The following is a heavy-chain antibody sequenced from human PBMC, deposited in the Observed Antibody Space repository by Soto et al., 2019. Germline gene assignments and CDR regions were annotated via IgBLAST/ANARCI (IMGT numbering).Heavy chain of an antibody. D-gene: IGHD3-22*01. J-gene: IGHJ6*02. CDR3: ARDTGALTYYYDSSGGYYGMDV. CDR2: MSSSSSYI. V-gene: IGHV3-21*01. Sequence: EVQLVESGGGLVKPGGSLRLSCAASGFTFSSYSMNWVRQAPGKGLEWVSSMSSSSSYIYYADSVKGRFTISRDNAKNSLYLQMNSRRAEDTAVYYCARDTGALTYYYDSSGGYYGMDVWGQGTTVTVAS. CDR1: GFTFSSYS.